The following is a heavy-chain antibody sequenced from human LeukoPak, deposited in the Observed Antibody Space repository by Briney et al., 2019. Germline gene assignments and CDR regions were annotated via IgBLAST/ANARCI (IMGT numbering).Heavy chain of an antibody. CDR2: IIPIFGTA. CDR3: ARRGELYYYMDV. Sequence: SVKVSCKASGGTFSSYAISWVRQAPGQGLEWMGGIIPIFGTANYAQKFQGRVTITADKSTSTAYMELSSLRSEDTAVYYCARRGELYYYMDVWGKGTTVTVSS. D-gene: IGHD1-26*01. V-gene: IGHV1-69*06. CDR1: GGTFSSYA. J-gene: IGHJ6*03.